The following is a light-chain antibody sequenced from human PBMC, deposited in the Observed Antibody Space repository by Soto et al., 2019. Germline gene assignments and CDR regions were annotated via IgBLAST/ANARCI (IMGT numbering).Light chain of an antibody. Sequence: EIVLTQSPGTLSLSPGERATLSCRASQSVSSSFLAWYQQKPGQAPRLLIYGASSRATGIPDRFSGSGSGTDFTITISRLEPEDVEVYYCHQYGSSPLTFGGGTKVEIK. CDR2: GAS. J-gene: IGKJ4*01. CDR1: QSVSSSF. CDR3: HQYGSSPLT. V-gene: IGKV3-20*01.